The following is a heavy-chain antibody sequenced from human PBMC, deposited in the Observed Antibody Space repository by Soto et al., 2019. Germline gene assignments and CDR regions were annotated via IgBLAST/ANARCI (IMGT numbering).Heavy chain of an antibody. D-gene: IGHD5-12*01. V-gene: IGHV1-2*06. J-gene: IGHJ6*03. CDR1: GYTFSDYY. CDR3: ARESGGATATLDYYYFYMDV. CDR2: INPNSGDT. Sequence: QVQLVQSGAEVKKPGASVTVSCKASGYTFSDYYLHWVRQAPGQGPEWRGRINPNSGDTKFAQKFQGRVTMTRDTSVRTAFMELNWLKSDDTAVYYCARESGGATATLDYYYFYMDVWGKGTTVTVSS.